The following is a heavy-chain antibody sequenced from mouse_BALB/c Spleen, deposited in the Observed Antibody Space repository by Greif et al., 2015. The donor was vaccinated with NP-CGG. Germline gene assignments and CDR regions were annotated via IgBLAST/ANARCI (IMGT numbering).Heavy chain of an antibody. CDR3: ARPHNRAWFAY. CDR1: GFTFSSYY. V-gene: IGHV5-6-2*01. CDR2: INSNGGST. J-gene: IGHJ3*01. D-gene: IGHD1-3*01. Sequence: EVMLVESGGGLVKLGGSLKLSCAASGFTFSSYYMSWVRQTPEKRLELVAAINSNGGSTYYPDTVKGRFTISRDNAKNTLYLQMSSLKSEDTALYYCARPHNRAWFAYWGQGTLVTVSA.